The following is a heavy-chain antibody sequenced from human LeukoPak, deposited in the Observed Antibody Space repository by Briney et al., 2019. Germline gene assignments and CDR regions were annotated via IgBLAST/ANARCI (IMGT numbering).Heavy chain of an antibody. Sequence: GGSLRLSCEASGFTFSSYAMIWVRQAPGKGLEWVSTISGSGQSTYYADSVKGRFTISRDNSKNTLYLQMNSLRAEDTAVYYCAKEPDIVVVVAAILAYWGQGTLVTVSS. CDR1: GFTFSSYA. D-gene: IGHD2-15*01. CDR3: AKEPDIVVVVAAILAY. J-gene: IGHJ4*02. CDR2: ISGSGQST. V-gene: IGHV3-23*01.